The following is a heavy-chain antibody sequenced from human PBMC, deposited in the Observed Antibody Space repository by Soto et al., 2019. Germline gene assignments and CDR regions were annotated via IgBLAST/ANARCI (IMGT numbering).Heavy chain of an antibody. V-gene: IGHV4-4*07. D-gene: IGHD3-22*01. CDR3: ARVSYDSSGYYYYNWFDP. CDR2: IYTSGST. CDR1: GGSTSSYY. Sequence: ETLSLTCTVSGGSTSSYYWSWIRQPAGKGLEWIGRIYTSGSTNYNPSLKSRATMSVDTSKNQFSLKLSSVTAADTAVYYCARVSYDSSGYYYYNWFDPWGQGTLVTVSS. J-gene: IGHJ5*02.